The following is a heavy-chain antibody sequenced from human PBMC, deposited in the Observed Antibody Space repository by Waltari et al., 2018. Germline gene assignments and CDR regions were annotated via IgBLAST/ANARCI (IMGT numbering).Heavy chain of an antibody. V-gene: IGHV3-7*01. Sequence: EVQLVESGGGSVQPGGSLRLSCAASGMTFSNYWTNWVRQAPGKGLEWVANIKQDGSEKNYVDSVEGRFSISRDNAQNSLYLQMNSLRAEDTAIYYCVTGLTTVTAKDYFDHWGQGALVTVS. D-gene: IGHD4-17*01. CDR3: VTGLTTVTAKDYFDH. CDR2: IKQDGSEK. J-gene: IGHJ4*02. CDR1: GMTFSNYW.